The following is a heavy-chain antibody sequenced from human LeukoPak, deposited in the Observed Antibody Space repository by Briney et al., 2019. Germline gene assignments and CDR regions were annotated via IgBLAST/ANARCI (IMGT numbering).Heavy chain of an antibody. Sequence: ASVTVSCKASGYTFTTYYMHWVRQAPGQGLEWMGWINPNSGDTNCAQKFQGRVTMTRDTSISTAYMELSRLRYDDTAVYYCARDGALDYWGQGTLVTVSS. V-gene: IGHV1-2*02. CDR2: INPNSGDT. CDR1: GYTFTTYY. J-gene: IGHJ4*02. CDR3: ARDGALDY. D-gene: IGHD3-16*01.